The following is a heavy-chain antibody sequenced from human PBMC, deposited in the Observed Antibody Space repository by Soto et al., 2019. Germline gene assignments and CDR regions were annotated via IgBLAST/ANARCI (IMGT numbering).Heavy chain of an antibody. CDR3: VKPPAYYIDSYAYYPV. D-gene: IGHD3-22*01. V-gene: IGHV3-64D*06. Sequence: PGGSLRLSCSACGFTFSNYALHWVRQAPGKGLEYVSSIGTNGGSTFYAESVKGRFTISRDNSKNTLYLQMRSLGPEDTAVYYCVKPPAYYIDSYAYYPVWGQGTLVTVSS. J-gene: IGHJ4*02. CDR2: IGTNGGST. CDR1: GFTFSNYA.